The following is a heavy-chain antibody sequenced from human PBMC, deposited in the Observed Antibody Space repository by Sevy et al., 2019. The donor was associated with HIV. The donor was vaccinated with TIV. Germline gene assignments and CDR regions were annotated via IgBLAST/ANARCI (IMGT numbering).Heavy chain of an antibody. V-gene: IGHV3-48*03. J-gene: IGHJ4*02. CDR1: GFPFSSYE. D-gene: IGHD4-17*01. CDR3: ARDLPPSATTVAHFDC. Sequence: GGSLRLSRTASGFPFSSYEMNWVRQAPGKGLEWVSYITNSGTTKYYSDSVRGRFTISRDNARNSLHLQMNSLRAEDTAVYYCARDLPPSATTVAHFDCWGQGTLVTVSS. CDR2: ITNSGTTK.